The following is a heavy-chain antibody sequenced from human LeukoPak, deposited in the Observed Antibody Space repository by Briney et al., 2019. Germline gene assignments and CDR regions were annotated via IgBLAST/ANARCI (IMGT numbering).Heavy chain of an antibody. Sequence: ASVKVSCKASGYTFTGYYMHWVRQAPGQGLEWMGWINPNSGGTNYAQKFQGRVTMTRDTSISTAYMELSRLRSDDTAVYYCARGGYYGSGSYYLGGYWGQGTLVTVSS. V-gene: IGHV1-2*02. D-gene: IGHD3-10*01. CDR2: INPNSGGT. CDR3: ARGGYYGSGSYYLGGY. J-gene: IGHJ4*02. CDR1: GYTFTGYY.